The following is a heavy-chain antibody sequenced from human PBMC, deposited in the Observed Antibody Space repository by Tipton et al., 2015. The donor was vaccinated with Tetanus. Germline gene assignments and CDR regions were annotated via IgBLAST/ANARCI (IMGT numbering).Heavy chain of an antibody. CDR1: GASIRGGTFY. CDR2: IYYSGST. CDR3: ARDQARGARGWNYFDY. Sequence: GLVKPSETLSLTCTVSGASIRGGTFYWGWIRQHPGKGLEWIGDIYYSGSTYYNPSLKSRVTISVDTSKNQFSLQLNSVTAADTAVYYCARDQARGARGWNYFDYWGQGTLATVSS. J-gene: IGHJ4*02. D-gene: IGHD1-26*01. V-gene: IGHV4-31*03.